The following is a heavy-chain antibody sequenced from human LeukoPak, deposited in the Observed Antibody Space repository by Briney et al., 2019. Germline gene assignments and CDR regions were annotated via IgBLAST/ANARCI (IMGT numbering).Heavy chain of an antibody. CDR1: VYTFTIYG. Sequence: SVTVSYKSSVYTFTIYGISWVRQAPGQGMEWMERIIPILGIANYAQKFQGRVTITADKSTSTAYMELSSLRSEDTAVYYCASGSSGYYTIVYWGQGTLVTVSS. V-gene: IGHV1-69*04. D-gene: IGHD3-22*01. CDR3: ASGSSGYYTIVY. CDR2: IIPILGIA. J-gene: IGHJ4*02.